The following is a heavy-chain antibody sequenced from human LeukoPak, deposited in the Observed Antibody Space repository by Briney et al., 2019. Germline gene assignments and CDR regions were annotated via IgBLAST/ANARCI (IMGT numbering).Heavy chain of an antibody. Sequence: SGGSLRLSCAASGFTFDDYGMSWVRQAPGKGLEWVSGINWNGGSTGYADSVKGRFTISRDNAKNSLYLQMNSLRAEDTAVYYCARGTLNIPGEHGAFDYWGQGTLVTVSS. CDR2: INWNGGST. V-gene: IGHV3-20*04. CDR1: GFTFDDYG. CDR3: ARGTLNIPGEHGAFDY. J-gene: IGHJ4*02. D-gene: IGHD1-14*01.